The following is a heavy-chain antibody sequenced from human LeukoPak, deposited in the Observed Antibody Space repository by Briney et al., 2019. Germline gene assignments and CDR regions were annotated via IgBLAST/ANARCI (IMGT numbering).Heavy chain of an antibody. CDR1: GFTFSSYA. J-gene: IGHJ3*02. CDR2: ISSNGGST. Sequence: GGSLRLSCSASGFTFSSYAMHWVRQAPGKGLEYVSAISSNGGSTYYADSVKGRFTISRDNSKNTLYLQISSLRAEDTAVYYCARSGGATIDELEAFDIWGQGTMVTVSS. CDR3: ARSGGATIDELEAFDI. D-gene: IGHD4/OR15-4a*01. V-gene: IGHV3-64D*09.